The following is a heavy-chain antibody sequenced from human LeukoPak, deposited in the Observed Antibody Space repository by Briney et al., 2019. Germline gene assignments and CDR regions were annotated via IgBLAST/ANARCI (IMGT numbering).Heavy chain of an antibody. CDR1: GGSVSNGNYY. V-gene: IGHV4-61*01. CDR3: ARSAYDAFDI. CDR2: IYYSGSA. Sequence: SETLSLTCTVSGGSVSNGNYYWSWLRQPPGKALEWIGYIYYSGSANYNPSLEGRVTISVDTSKNQLSLKLSSVTAADTAVYYCARSAYDAFDIWGQGTMVTVSS. J-gene: IGHJ3*02.